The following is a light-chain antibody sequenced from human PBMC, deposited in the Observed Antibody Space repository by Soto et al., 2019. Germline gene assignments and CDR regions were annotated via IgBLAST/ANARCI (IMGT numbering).Light chain of an antibody. CDR1: QSVSSSY. Sequence: ELVLTQSPATLSLSPGERATLSCTASQSVSSSYLAWYQQKPGQAPRLLIYGASSRATGIPDRFSGSGSGTDLTLTISRLEPEYFAVYYCQQYGSSMTWTFGQGTKVDIK. J-gene: IGKJ1*01. CDR3: QQYGSSMTWT. V-gene: IGKV3-20*01. CDR2: GAS.